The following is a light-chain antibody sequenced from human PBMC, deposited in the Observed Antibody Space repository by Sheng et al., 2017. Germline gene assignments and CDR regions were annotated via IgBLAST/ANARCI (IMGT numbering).Light chain of an antibody. CDR2: GAS. CDR1: QSVSSK. CDR3: QQYNSWTPET. Sequence: EIVMTQSPATLSVSPGERATLSCRASQSVSSKLAWYQQKPGQAPRLLIYGASTRATGIPARFSGSGSGTEFTLTISSLQSEDFAVYYCQQYNSWTPETFGQGTRLEI. V-gene: IGKV3-15*01. J-gene: IGKJ2*01.